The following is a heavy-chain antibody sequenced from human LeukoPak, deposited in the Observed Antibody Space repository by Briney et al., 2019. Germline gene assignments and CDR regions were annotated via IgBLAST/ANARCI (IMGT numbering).Heavy chain of an antibody. CDR2: INPNSCGT. CDR3: AREIVGANFDY. V-gene: IGHV1-2*02. J-gene: IGHJ4*02. Sequence: ASVKVSCKASGYTFTGYYMHWVRQAPGQGLEWMGWINPNSCGTNYAQKFQGRVTMTRDTSISTAYMELSRLRSDDTAVYYCAREIVGANFDYWGQGTLVTVSS. CDR1: GYTFTGYY. D-gene: IGHD1-26*01.